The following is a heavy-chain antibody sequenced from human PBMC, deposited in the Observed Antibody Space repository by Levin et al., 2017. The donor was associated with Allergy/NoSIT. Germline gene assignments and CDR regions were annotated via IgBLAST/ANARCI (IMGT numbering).Heavy chain of an antibody. Sequence: GESLKISCTGSGYSFTSYWIGWVRQMPGKGLEWMGIIYPADSDTRYSPSFQGQVTISADKSISTAYLQWSSLKASDTAMYYCARRKGDDIVMVGGWFDPWGQGTLVTVSS. D-gene: IGHD2-21*01. V-gene: IGHV5-51*01. J-gene: IGHJ5*02. CDR3: ARRKGDDIVMVGGWFDP. CDR1: GYSFTSYW. CDR2: IYPADSDT.